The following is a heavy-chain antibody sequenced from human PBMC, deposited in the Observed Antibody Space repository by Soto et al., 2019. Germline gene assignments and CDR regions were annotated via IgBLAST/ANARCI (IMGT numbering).Heavy chain of an antibody. CDR2: ISSSSSYI. V-gene: IGHV3-21*01. CDR3: ASICSGGSCYSFSMDV. J-gene: IGHJ6*02. D-gene: IGHD2-15*01. CDR1: GFTFSSYS. Sequence: EVQLVESGGGLVKPGGSLRLSCAASGFTFSSYSMNWVRQAPGKGLEWVSSISSSSSYIYYADSVKGRFTISRDNAKNSLYLQMNSLRAEDTAVYYCASICSGGSCYSFSMDVWGQGTTVTVSS.